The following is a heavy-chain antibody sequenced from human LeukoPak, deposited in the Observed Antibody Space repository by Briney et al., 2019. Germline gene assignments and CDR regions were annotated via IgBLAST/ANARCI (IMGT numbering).Heavy chain of an antibody. V-gene: IGHV4-59*01. Sequence: SETLSLTCTASGGSISSYYWSWIRQPPGKGLEWIGYIYYSGSTNYNPSLKSRVTISVDTSKNQFSLKLSSVTAADTAVYYCARDALDFWSGYTSGWFDPWGQGTLVTVSS. CDR2: IYYSGST. D-gene: IGHD3-3*01. CDR3: ARDALDFWSGYTSGWFDP. CDR1: GGSISSYY. J-gene: IGHJ5*02.